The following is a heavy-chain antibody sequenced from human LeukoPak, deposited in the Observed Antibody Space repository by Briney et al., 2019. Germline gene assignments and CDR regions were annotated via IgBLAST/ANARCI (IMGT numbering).Heavy chain of an antibody. Sequence: PGGSLRLSCAASGFTFSSYEMNWVRQAHGKGLEWVSYISSSGNTKDYADSVRGRFTISRDNAKNSLSLQMNSLRAEDTAVYYCAREDGDFERWFDPWGQGTLVTVSS. J-gene: IGHJ5*02. CDR2: ISSSGNTK. D-gene: IGHD4-17*01. CDR1: GFTFSSYE. CDR3: AREDGDFERWFDP. V-gene: IGHV3-48*03.